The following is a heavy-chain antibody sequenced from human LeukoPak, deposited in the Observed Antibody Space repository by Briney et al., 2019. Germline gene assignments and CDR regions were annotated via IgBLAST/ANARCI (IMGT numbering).Heavy chain of an antibody. J-gene: IGHJ4*02. D-gene: IGHD6-19*01. Sequence: ASETLSLTCTVSGYSISGGYYWGWIRQPPGTGLEWIGTIFQSVSTYYNPSLKSRVTTSVDTSKNQFSLKLSSVTAADTAVYYCARKNSNGFDFWSQGTLVTVST. CDR1: GYSISGGYY. CDR2: IFQSVST. CDR3: ARKNSNGFDF. V-gene: IGHV4-38-2*02.